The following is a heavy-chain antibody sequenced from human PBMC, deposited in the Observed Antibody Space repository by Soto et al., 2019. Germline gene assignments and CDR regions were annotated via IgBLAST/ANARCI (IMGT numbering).Heavy chain of an antibody. V-gene: IGHV4-31*03. Sequence: VQLQESGPGLVRPSQTLSLSCTVSGGSIRSDGYYWSWIRPHPGKGREWVGYIYHSGSTYNIPSLKSRMNISLDTSQNQFSLKVMSVTAADTAVYYCARIVGFVDFYYYMDVWGKGTTVTV. CDR3: ARIVGFVDFYYYMDV. D-gene: IGHD3-10*01. J-gene: IGHJ6*03. CDR1: GGSIRSDGYY. CDR2: IYHSGST.